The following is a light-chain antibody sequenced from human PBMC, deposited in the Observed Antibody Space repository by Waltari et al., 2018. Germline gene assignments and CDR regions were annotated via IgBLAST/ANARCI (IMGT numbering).Light chain of an antibody. J-gene: IGKJ1*01. CDR3: QQYNNWPKT. CDR1: RSVSNN. V-gene: IGKV3-15*01. CDR2: DAS. Sequence: ETVMTQSPATLSVSPGDRATLSCRASRSVSNNLAWYQQKPGQAPRLLIYDASTRATDIPARFSGSGSGTEFTLTISSLQSEDFAVYYCQQYNNWPKTFGQGTKVEIK.